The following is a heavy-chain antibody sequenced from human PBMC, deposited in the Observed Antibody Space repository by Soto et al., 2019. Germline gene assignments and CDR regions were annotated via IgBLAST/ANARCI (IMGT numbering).Heavy chain of an antibody. V-gene: IGHV4-34*01. J-gene: IGHJ4*02. CDR1: GGSFSGYY. Sequence: LSETLSLTCAVYGGSFSGYYWSWIRQPPGKGLEWIGEINHSGSTNYNPSLKSRVTISVDTSKNQFSLKLSSVTAADTAVYYCARGPVFMMTVTYDYWGQGTLVTVSS. CDR3: ARGPVFMMTVTYDY. CDR2: INHSGST. D-gene: IGHD4-4*01.